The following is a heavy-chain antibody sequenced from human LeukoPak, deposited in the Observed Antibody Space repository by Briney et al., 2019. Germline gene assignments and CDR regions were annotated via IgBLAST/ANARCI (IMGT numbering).Heavy chain of an antibody. D-gene: IGHD3-3*02. CDR3: ARGHLWSGYYVGMGYFDY. Sequence: PVKVSCKASGGTFSSYAISWVRQAPGQGLEWMGGIIPIFGTANYEQKFQGRVTITADESTSTAYMELSSLRSEDTAVYYCARGHLWSGYYVGMGYFDYWGQGTLVTVSS. CDR1: GGTFSSYA. CDR2: IIPIFGTA. V-gene: IGHV1-69*13. J-gene: IGHJ4*02.